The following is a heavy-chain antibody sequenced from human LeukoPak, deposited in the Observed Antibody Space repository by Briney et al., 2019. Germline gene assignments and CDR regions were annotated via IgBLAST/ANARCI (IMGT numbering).Heavy chain of an antibody. CDR3: ARHTDIAALSSLNY. CDR2: SYYSGST. V-gene: IGHV4-59*08. D-gene: IGHD6-13*01. Sequence: SETLSLTCTVSGGSINSYYWSWIRQTPGKGLEWIGESYYSGSTNYNPSLKSRVTISVDTSKNQFSLKLSSVTAVDTAVYYCARHTDIAALSSLNYWGQGTLVTVSS. CDR1: GGSINSYY. J-gene: IGHJ4*02.